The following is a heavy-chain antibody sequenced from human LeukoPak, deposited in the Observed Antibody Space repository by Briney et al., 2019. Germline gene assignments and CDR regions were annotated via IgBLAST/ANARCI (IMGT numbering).Heavy chain of an antibody. V-gene: IGHV1-2*02. CDR3: ARDAPTRWSAIVNWFDP. CDR2: INPNSGGT. J-gene: IGHJ5*02. Sequence: ASVKVSCKASGYTFTGYYMHWVRQAPGQGLEWMGWINPNSGGTNYAQKFQGRVTMTRDTSISTAYMELSRLRSDDTAVYYCARDAPTRWSAIVNWFDPWGQGTLLTVSS. D-gene: IGHD3-22*01. CDR1: GYTFTGYY.